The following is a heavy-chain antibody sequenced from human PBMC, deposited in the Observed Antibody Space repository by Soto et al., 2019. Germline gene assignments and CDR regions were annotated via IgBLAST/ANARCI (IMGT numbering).Heavy chain of an antibody. V-gene: IGHV4-38-2*01. CDR3: ARVGPWVPYYYGSSPYTFENWFDP. CDR2: IYHGEST. D-gene: IGHD3-22*01. CDR1: GYSISSGYY. J-gene: IGHJ5*02. Sequence: PSETLSLTCAVSGYSISSGYYWGWLRQPPGKGLEWIGSIYHGESTYYNPSLNSRVTLSIDMTNNHVSLILNSVTAADTAVYYCARVGPWVPYYYGSSPYTFENWFDPWGQGTLVTVSS.